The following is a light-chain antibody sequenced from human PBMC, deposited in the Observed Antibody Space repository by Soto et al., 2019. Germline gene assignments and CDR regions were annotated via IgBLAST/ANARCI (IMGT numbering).Light chain of an antibody. CDR3: KQSYSTPCT. J-gene: IGKJ2*02. CDR2: AAS. CDR1: QSISSY. Sequence: DIQMTQSPSSLSASVGDRVTITCRASQSISSYINWYQQKPGQAPKLLIYAASSLQSGVPSRFSSSGSGTDFTLTISSLQPEDFATYYCKQSYSTPCTFGQGTKVDIK. V-gene: IGKV1-39*01.